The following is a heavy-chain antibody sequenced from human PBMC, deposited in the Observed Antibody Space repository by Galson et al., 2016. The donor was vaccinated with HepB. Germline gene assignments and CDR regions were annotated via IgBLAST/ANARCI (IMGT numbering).Heavy chain of an antibody. CDR3: ARARGRHPVVFDS. Sequence: SETLSLTCSVSGASMTNGSYYWGWVRQPPGKGLEWIGTVSYSGTPYYNSSLKSRVYMSVDTSKNQFSLQLKSVTAADTAVYYCARARGRHPVVFDSWGQGILVTVSS. CDR1: GASMTNGSYY. CDR2: VSYSGTP. D-gene: IGHD4-23*01. V-gene: IGHV4-39*07. J-gene: IGHJ4*02.